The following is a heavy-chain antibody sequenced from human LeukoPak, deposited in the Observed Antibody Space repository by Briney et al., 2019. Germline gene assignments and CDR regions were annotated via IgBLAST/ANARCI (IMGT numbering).Heavy chain of an antibody. Sequence: SVNLSFNSSVCTFSSYAISWVRQAPAQGLEWMGRSIPIFSTATYEQKFQGRVTITTDDSTNKPYMELSSLRSEDTAVYYCARSCVWGSYRLDYWGQGTLVTVSS. CDR3: ARSCVWGSYRLDY. CDR2: SIPIFSTA. V-gene: IGHV1-69*05. CDR1: VCTFSSYA. J-gene: IGHJ4*02. D-gene: IGHD3-16*02.